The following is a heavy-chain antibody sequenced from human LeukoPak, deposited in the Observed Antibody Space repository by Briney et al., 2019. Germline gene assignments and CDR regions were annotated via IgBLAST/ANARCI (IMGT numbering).Heavy chain of an antibody. CDR3: ARVSRIYSSIAARNYYYYYYMDV. D-gene: IGHD6-6*01. J-gene: IGHJ6*03. Sequence: SETLSLTCTVSGGSISSHYWSWIRQPPGKGLEWIGYIYYSGSTNYNPSLKSRVTISVDTSKNQFSLKLSSVTAADTAVYYCARVSRIYSSIAARNYYYYYYMDVWGKGTTVTVSS. V-gene: IGHV4-59*11. CDR2: IYYSGST. CDR1: GGSISSHY.